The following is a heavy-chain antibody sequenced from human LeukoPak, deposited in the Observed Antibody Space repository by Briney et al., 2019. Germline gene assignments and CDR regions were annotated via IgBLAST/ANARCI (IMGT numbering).Heavy chain of an antibody. D-gene: IGHD5-12*01. V-gene: IGHV4-4*08. CDR3: ARERLYSGYDSDAFDI. Sequence: SETLSLTCTVSGGSISSYYWSWIRQPPGKGLEWIGYIYYSGSTNYNPSLKSRVTISVDTSKNQFSLKLSSVTAADTAVYYCARERLYSGYDSDAFDIWGQGTMVTVSS. CDR2: IYYSGST. CDR1: GGSISSYY. J-gene: IGHJ3*02.